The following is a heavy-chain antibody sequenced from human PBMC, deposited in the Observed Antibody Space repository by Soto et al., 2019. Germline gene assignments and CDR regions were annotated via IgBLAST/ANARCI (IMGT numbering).Heavy chain of an antibody. V-gene: IGHV4-4*02. Sequence: SETLSLTCAVSSGSISSSNWWSWVRQPPGKGLEWIGEIYHSGSTNYNPSLKSRVTISVDTSKNQFSLKLSSVSAADTAVYYCARDGSGYDFWSGPYFFDYWGPGTLVTVSS. J-gene: IGHJ4*02. CDR3: ARDGSGYDFWSGPYFFDY. CDR1: SGSISSSNW. D-gene: IGHD3-3*01. CDR2: IYHSGST.